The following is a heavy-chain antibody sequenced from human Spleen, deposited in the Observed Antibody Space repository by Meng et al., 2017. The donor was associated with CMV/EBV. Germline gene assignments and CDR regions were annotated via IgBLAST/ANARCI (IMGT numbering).Heavy chain of an antibody. V-gene: IGHV3-21*01. D-gene: IGHD2-2*01. CDR2: ISSSSSSYI. J-gene: IGHJ4*02. Sequence: SCAASGFTFSSYSMSWVGQAPGKGLEWVSSISSSSSSYIYYADSVKGRFTISRDNAKNSLYLQMNSLRAEDTAVYYCARALSTSPDYWGQGTLVAVSS. CDR3: ARALSTSPDY. CDR1: GFTFSSYS.